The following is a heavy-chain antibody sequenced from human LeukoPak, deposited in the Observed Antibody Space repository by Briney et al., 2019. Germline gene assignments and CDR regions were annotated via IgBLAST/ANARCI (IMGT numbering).Heavy chain of an antibody. Sequence: SETLSLTCAVYGGSFSGYYWSWIRQPPGKGLEWIGEINHSGSTNYNPSLKSRVTISVDTSKNQFSLKLSSVTAADTAVYYCASPRGTMVRGVIIRTMGAFDIWGQGTMVTVSS. CDR2: INHSGST. D-gene: IGHD3-10*01. J-gene: IGHJ3*02. CDR3: ASPRGTMVRGVIIRTMGAFDI. V-gene: IGHV4-34*01. CDR1: GGSFSGYY.